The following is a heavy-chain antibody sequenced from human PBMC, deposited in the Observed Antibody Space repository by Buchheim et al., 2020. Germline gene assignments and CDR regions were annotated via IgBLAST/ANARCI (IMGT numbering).Heavy chain of an antibody. CDR1: GYTFSSYY. V-gene: IGHV1-46*01. CDR2: IDPSDDST. CDR3: ARDRHRLGVGGIGGNYYDMDV. Sequence: QVHLVQSGAEVKEPGASVKVSCKASGYTFSSYYVHWVRQARGQGLEWMGVIDPSDDSTAYAQKFHGREKMTRETSKSTVYMDLSSLRSEDTALYYCARDRHRLGVGGIGGNYYDMDVWGQGTT. J-gene: IGHJ6*02. D-gene: IGHD2-15*01.